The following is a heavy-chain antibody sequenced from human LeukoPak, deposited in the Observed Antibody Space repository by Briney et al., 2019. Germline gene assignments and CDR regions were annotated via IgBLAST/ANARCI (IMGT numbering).Heavy chain of an antibody. V-gene: IGHV1-46*01. J-gene: IGHJ6*02. CDR2: INPSGGST. CDR1: GYTFTSYY. D-gene: IGHD6-19*01. CDR3: ARGYSSGWFHSYYYYGMDV. Sequence: ASVKVSCKASGYTFTSYYMHWVRQAPGQGLEWMGIINPSGGSTSYAQKFQGRVTMTRDTSTSTVYMELSSLRSEDTAGYYCARGYSSGWFHSYYYYGMDVWGQGTTVTVSS.